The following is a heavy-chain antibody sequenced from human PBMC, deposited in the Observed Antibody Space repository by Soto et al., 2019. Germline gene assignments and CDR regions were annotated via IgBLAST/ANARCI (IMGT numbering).Heavy chain of an antibody. CDR3: ATNPRSSAWYKWFDP. J-gene: IGHJ5*02. CDR1: GGSISSGGYY. V-gene: IGHV4-31*03. CDR2: IYYSGST. Sequence: TSETLSLTCTVSGGSISSGGYYWSWIRQHPGKGLEWIGYIYYSGSTYYNPSLKSRVTISMDTSRNQFSLKLNSVTAADTAVYYCATNPRSSAWYKWFDPWGQGTLVTVSS. D-gene: IGHD6-19*01.